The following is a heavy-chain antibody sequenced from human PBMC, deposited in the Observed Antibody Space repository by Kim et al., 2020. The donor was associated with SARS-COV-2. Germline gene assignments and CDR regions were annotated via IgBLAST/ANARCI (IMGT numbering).Heavy chain of an antibody. CDR1: GFTFSSYG. CDR2: ISYDGSNK. D-gene: IGHD6-19*01. CDR3: AKEKQWPSFSGDGYYYGMDV. J-gene: IGHJ6*02. V-gene: IGHV3-30*18. Sequence: GGSLRLSCAASGFTFSSYGMHWVRQAPGKGLEWVAVISYDGSNKYYADSVKGRFTISRDNSKNTLYLQMNSLRAEDTAVYYCAKEKQWPSFSGDGYYYGMDVWGQGTTVTVSS.